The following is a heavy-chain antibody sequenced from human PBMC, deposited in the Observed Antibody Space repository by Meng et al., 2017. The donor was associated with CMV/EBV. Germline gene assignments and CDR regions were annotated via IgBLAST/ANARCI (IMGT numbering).Heavy chain of an antibody. CDR1: GGTFSSYA. V-gene: IGHV1-69*05. CDR3: ARVDIAAAGTSDY. Sequence: SVKVSCKASGGTFSSYAISWVRQAPGQGLEWMGGIIPIFGTANYAQKFQGRVTITTDESTSTAYMELSSLRSEDTAVYYCARVDIAAAGTSDYWGQGTLVTVSS. D-gene: IGHD6-13*01. CDR2: IIPIFGTA. J-gene: IGHJ4*02.